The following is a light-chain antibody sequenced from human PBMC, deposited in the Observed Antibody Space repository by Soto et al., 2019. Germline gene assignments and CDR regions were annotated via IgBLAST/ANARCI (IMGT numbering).Light chain of an antibody. CDR1: SSNIGSYN. Sequence: QSVLTQPPSASGTPGQRVTISCSGSSSNIGSYNVNWYQQFPGTAPKLLIYSNNQRPSGVPDRFSGSKSGTSASLAISGLQSGDEADYYCAAWDDSLNVRVFGTGTKVTVL. J-gene: IGLJ1*01. CDR2: SNN. CDR3: AAWDDSLNVRV. V-gene: IGLV1-44*01.